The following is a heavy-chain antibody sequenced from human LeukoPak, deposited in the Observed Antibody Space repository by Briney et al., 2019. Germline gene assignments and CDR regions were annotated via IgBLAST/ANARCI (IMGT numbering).Heavy chain of an antibody. J-gene: IGHJ4*02. Sequence: ASVKVSCKASGYTFASYGISWVRQAPGQGLEWMGWISAYNGNTNDAQKLQGRVTMTTDTSTSTAYMELRSLRSDDTAVYYCARWAYYYDSSSLDYWGQGTLVTVSS. CDR2: ISAYNGNT. CDR1: GYTFASYG. D-gene: IGHD3-22*01. V-gene: IGHV1-18*01. CDR3: ARWAYYYDSSSLDY.